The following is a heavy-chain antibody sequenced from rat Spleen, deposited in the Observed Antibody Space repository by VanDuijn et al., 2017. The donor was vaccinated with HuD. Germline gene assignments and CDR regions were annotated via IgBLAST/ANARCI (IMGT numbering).Heavy chain of an antibody. D-gene: IGHD1-12*02. Sequence: EVQLVESGGGLVQPGRSLKLSCAASRFTFNNYGMAWVRQAPTKGLEWVATFSYDGITTYYRDSVKGRFTISRDNAKSTLYLQMDSLRSEDTATYYCTTGIYYYDGTYYYFDYWGQGVMVTVSS. V-gene: IGHV5-29*01. CDR2: FSYDGITT. J-gene: IGHJ2*01. CDR3: TTGIYYYDGTYYYFDY. CDR1: RFTFNNYG.